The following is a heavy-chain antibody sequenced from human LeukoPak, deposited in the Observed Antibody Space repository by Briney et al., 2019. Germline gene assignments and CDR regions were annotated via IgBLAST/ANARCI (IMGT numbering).Heavy chain of an antibody. CDR1: GFTFSSYE. J-gene: IGHJ4*02. CDR3: VRGGYYGAGARYDY. V-gene: IGHV3-21*01. D-gene: IGHD3-10*01. Sequence: GGSLRLSCAASGFTFSSYEMNWVRQAPGKGLEWVSSISSSSIYKYFADSVKGRFTISRDNAKNSLYLQMNSLRGEDTAVYYCVRGGYYGAGARYDYWGQGTLVTVSS. CDR2: ISSSSIYK.